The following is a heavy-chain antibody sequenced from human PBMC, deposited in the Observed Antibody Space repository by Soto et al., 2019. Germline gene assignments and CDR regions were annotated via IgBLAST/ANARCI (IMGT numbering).Heavy chain of an antibody. CDR3: ARGRWLQPFDY. J-gene: IGHJ4*02. V-gene: IGHV3-30-3*01. CDR2: ISYDGSNK. Sequence: GGSLRLSCAASGFTFSSYAMHWARQAPGKGLEWVAVISYDGSNKYYADSVKGRFTISRDNSKNTLYLQMNSLRAEDTAVYYCARGRWLQPFDYWGQGTLVTVSS. CDR1: GFTFSSYA. D-gene: IGHD5-12*01.